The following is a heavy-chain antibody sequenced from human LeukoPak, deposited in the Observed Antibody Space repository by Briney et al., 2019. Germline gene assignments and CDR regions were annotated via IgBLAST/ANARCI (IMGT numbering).Heavy chain of an antibody. V-gene: IGHV4-39*01. J-gene: IGHJ6*04. CDR1: GGSISSSSYY. D-gene: IGHD3-10*01. CDR3: ARDGSGVKRVDV. CDR2: IYYSGST. Sequence: SETLSLTCTVSGGSISSSSYYWGWIRQPPGKGLEWIGSIYYSGSTYYNPSLKSRVTISVDTSKNQFSLKLSSVTAADTAVYYCARDGSGVKRVDVWGKGTTVTISS.